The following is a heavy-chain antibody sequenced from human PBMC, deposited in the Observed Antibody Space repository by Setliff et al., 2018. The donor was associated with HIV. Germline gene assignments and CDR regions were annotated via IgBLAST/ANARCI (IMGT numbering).Heavy chain of an antibody. Sequence: SETLSLTCAVSGYSISSGYYWGWIRQPPGKGLEWIASMSHNGKTYYNPSLKSRVTISVDTSKNQISLKMNSVTAADTAVYHCARELSHIVGAPRYVDVWGKGTTVTVSS. CDR3: ARELSHIVGAPRYVDV. J-gene: IGHJ6*03. CDR2: MSHNGKT. CDR1: GYSISSGYY. V-gene: IGHV4-38-2*02. D-gene: IGHD1-26*01.